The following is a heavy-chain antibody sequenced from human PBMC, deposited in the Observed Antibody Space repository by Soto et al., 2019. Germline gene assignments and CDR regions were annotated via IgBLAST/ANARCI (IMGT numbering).Heavy chain of an antibody. CDR2: ITSSSSYT. V-gene: IGHV3-11*06. Sequence: PGGSLRLSCAASGFTFSTHSMIWVRQAPGKGLEWVSYITSSSSYTIYADSVKGRFTISRDNAKNSLYLQMNSLRAEDTAVYYCARGYYGDYVFDYWGQGTLVTVSS. J-gene: IGHJ4*02. CDR1: GFTFSTHS. CDR3: ARGYYGDYVFDY. D-gene: IGHD4-17*01.